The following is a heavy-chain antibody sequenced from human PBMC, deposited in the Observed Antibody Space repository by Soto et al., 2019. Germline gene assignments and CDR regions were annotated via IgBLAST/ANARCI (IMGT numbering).Heavy chain of an antibody. V-gene: IGHV3-21*01. Sequence: KPGGSLRLSCAASGFTFSSYSMNWVRQAPGKGLEWVSSISSSSSYIYYADSVKGRFTISRDNAKNSLYLQMNSLRAEDTAVYYCARVSITIFAIGTFDIWGQGTMVTVSS. CDR2: ISSSSSYI. D-gene: IGHD3-3*01. J-gene: IGHJ3*02. CDR1: GFTFSSYS. CDR3: ARVSITIFAIGTFDI.